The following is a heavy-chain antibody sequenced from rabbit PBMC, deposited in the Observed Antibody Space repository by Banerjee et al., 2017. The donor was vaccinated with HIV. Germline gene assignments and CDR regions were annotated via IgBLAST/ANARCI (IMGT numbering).Heavy chain of an antibody. V-gene: IGHV1S43*01. CDR1: GFDLDGYYY. J-gene: IGHJ4*01. D-gene: IGHD2-1*01. CDR3: ARGAGGYGVYGCDTYDL. Sequence: QSLEESGGGLVKPEGSLTLTCKASGFDLDGYYYVCWVRQAPGKGLEWIACIDTADDRSYYASWIDGRFTFTRSTSLDTVTLQMTSLTAADTATYFCARGAGGYGVYGCDTYDLWGPGTLVTVS. CDR2: IDTADDRS.